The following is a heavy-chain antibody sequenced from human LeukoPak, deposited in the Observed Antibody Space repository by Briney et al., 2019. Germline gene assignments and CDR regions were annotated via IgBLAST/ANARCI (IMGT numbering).Heavy chain of an antibody. V-gene: IGHV3-23*01. J-gene: IGHJ4*02. CDR1: GFTFTSYA. CDR3: AKGRGGSGYWASDY. CDR2: ISGSSGTT. D-gene: IGHD3-22*01. Sequence: PEASLRLSCGASGFTFTSYAMNGVRQTPGKGLEWVSGISGSSGTTYYADSVKGRFTISRDNSKNTLYLQMNSLRAEDTAVYHCAKGRGGSGYWASDYWGRGTLVTVSS.